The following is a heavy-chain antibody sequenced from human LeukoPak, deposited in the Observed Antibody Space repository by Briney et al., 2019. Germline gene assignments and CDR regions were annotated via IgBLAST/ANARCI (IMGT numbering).Heavy chain of an antibody. CDR2: INHSGST. D-gene: IGHD3-22*01. CDR1: GGSFSGYY. Sequence: SETLSLTCAVYGGSFSGYYWSWIRQPPGKGLEWIGEINHSGSTNYNPSLKSRVTISVDTSKNQFSLKLSSVTAADTAVYYCARCVRDSSGYYRLPFDYWGQGTLVTVSS. V-gene: IGHV4-34*01. CDR3: ARCVRDSSGYYRLPFDY. J-gene: IGHJ4*02.